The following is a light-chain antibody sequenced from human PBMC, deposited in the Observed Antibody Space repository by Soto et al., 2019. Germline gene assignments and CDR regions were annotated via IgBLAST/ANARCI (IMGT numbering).Light chain of an antibody. CDR1: SSDIGGHNY. CDR2: EVS. J-gene: IGLJ2*01. Sequence: QSVLTQPASVSGSPGQSITISCTGSSSDIGGHNYVSWYQQYPGKAPKLMIYEVSNRPSGVSDRFSGSKSGNTASLTISGLQAEDEADYHCQSYDSSLTNAVFGGGTQLTVL. V-gene: IGLV2-14*01. CDR3: QSYDSSLTNAV.